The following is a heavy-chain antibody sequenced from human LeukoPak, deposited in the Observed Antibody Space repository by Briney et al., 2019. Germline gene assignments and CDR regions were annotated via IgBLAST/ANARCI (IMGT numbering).Heavy chain of an antibody. CDR2: ISYDGSNK. Sequence: GGSLRLSCAASGFTFSDYAMHWVRQAPGRGLEGVAVISYDGSNKYYAESVKGRITISRDNSKNTLYLQMNCLRAEDTAVYYCARSSVAGTGDAWGKGTTVTVSS. V-gene: IGHV3-30*04. CDR1: GFTFSDYA. D-gene: IGHD6-19*01. J-gene: IGHJ6*04. CDR3: ARSSVAGTGDA.